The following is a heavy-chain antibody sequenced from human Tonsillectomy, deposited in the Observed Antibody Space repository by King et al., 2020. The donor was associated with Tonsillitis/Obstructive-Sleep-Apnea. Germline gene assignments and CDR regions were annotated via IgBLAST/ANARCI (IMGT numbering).Heavy chain of an antibody. D-gene: IGHD3-22*01. CDR2: ISAYNGNT. Sequence: QLVQSGSEVKKPGASVKVSCKASGYTFTNYVVSWVRQAPGQGLEWMGWISAYNGNTNYAQNLQGRVTMTTDTSTSTAYMEMRSLRSGDTAVYYCARDSMSHYYDSSAYYTFDYWGQGTLVTVSS. CDR3: ARDSMSHYYDSSAYYTFDY. CDR1: GYTFTNYV. V-gene: IGHV1-18*01. J-gene: IGHJ4*02.